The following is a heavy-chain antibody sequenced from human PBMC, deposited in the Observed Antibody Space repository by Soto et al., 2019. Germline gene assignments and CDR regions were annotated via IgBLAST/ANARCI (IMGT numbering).Heavy chain of an antibody. V-gene: IGHV1-46*01. D-gene: IGHD6-13*01. J-gene: IGHJ4*02. CDR3: ARNLAAGDY. CDR1: GYTFTNSY. Sequence: QVQLVQSGAEVKKPGASVKVSCKASGYTFTNSYIHWVRQAPGQGLEWMALLNPNCGSTNYAQNFQGRVTVTRDTSTSTVYMELTSLTSEDAAVYYCARNLAAGDYWGQGTLVTVSS. CDR2: LNPNCGST.